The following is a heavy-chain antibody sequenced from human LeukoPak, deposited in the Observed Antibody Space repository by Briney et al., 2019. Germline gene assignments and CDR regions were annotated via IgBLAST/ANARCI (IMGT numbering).Heavy chain of an antibody. CDR1: GGSISSGSYY. CDR3: ARDLRYCSGGSCYSRWFDP. V-gene: IGHV4-61*02. D-gene: IGHD2-15*01. Sequence: PSQTLSLTXTVSGGSISSGSYYWSWIRQPAGKGLEWIGRIYTSGSTNYNPSLKSRVTISVDTSKNQFSLKLSSVTAADTAVYYCARDLRYCSGGSCYSRWFDPWGQGTLVTVSS. J-gene: IGHJ5*02. CDR2: IYTSGST.